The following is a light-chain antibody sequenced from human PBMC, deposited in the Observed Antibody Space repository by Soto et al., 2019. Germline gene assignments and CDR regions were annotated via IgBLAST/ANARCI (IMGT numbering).Light chain of an antibody. Sequence: QAVVTQPPSASGTPGQRVTISCSGSSSNIGSNTVNWYQQLPGTAPKLLIYSNSQRPSGVPDRFSGTKSGTSASLAISGLQSEDEADYYCAAWDDSLNGLYVFGTGTKLTVL. J-gene: IGLJ1*01. CDR1: SSNIGSNT. V-gene: IGLV1-44*01. CDR2: SNS. CDR3: AAWDDSLNGLYV.